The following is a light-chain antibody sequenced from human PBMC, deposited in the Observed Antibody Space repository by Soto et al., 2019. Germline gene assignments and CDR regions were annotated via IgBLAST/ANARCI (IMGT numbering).Light chain of an antibody. CDR1: QGISNY. J-gene: IGKJ1*01. CDR3: QKYNSAPPWT. Sequence: DIQMTQSPSSLSEYVGARVTITCRASQGISNYLAWYQQKPGKVPKLLIYAASTLQSGVPSRFSGSGSGTEFTLTISSLQPEDVATYYCQKYNSAPPWTFGQGTKVEIK. CDR2: AAS. V-gene: IGKV1-27*01.